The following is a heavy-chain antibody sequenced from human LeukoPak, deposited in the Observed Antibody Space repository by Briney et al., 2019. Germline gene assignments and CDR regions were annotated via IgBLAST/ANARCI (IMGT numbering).Heavy chain of an antibody. CDR1: GFTFSSYA. V-gene: IGHV3-23*01. D-gene: IGHD3-10*01. J-gene: IGHJ4*02. Sequence: AGGSLRLSCAASGFTFSSYALSWVRQPPGKGLEWVSAISGSGGSTYYADSVKGRFTISRDNSKNTLYLQMNSLRAEDTAVYYCAKLIAVGDYDYWGQGTLVTVSS. CDR2: ISGSGGST. CDR3: AKLIAVGDYDY.